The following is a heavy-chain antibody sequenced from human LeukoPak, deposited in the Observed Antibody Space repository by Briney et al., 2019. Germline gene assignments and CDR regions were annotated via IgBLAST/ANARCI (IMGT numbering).Heavy chain of an antibody. CDR3: ARATAMVSGIFDY. CDR1: GGTFSSYA. V-gene: IGHV1-69*05. Sequence: ASVKVSCKASGGTFSSYAISWVRQAPGQGLEWMGGIIPIFGTANYAQKFQGRVTITTDESTSTAYMELSSLRSEHTAVYYCARATAMVSGIFDYWGQGTLVTVSS. CDR2: IIPIFGTA. D-gene: IGHD5-18*01. J-gene: IGHJ4*02.